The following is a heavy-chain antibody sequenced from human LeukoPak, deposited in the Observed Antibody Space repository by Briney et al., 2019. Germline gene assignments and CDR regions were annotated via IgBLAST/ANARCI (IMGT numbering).Heavy chain of an antibody. J-gene: IGHJ4*02. CDR2: IWYDGSNK. CDR1: GFTFSSYG. Sequence: GGSLRLSCAASGFTFSSYGMHWVRQAPGKGLEWVSIIWYDGSNKYYADSVKGRFTISKDNSKNTLYLQMNSLRVEDTAVYYCARDPGHSGSYGDYWGQGTLVTVSS. D-gene: IGHD6-19*01. CDR3: ARDPGHSGSYGDY. V-gene: IGHV3-33*01.